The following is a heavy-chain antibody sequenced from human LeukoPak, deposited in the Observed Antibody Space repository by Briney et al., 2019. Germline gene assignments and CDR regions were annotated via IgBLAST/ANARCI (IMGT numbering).Heavy chain of an antibody. D-gene: IGHD3-10*01. Sequence: GESLKISCKASGYSFTSYWIGWVRQMPGKGLEWMGIIYLGDSDTRYNPSFQGQVTISADKSISTAYLQWSSLKASDTAMYYCARAKSSGGFEWFDPWGQGTLVTVSS. CDR2: IYLGDSDT. J-gene: IGHJ5*02. CDR1: GYSFTSYW. CDR3: ARAKSSGGFEWFDP. V-gene: IGHV5-51*01.